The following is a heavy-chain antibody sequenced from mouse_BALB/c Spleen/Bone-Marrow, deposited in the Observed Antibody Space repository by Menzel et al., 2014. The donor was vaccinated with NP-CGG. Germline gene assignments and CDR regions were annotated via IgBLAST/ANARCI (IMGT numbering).Heavy chain of an antibody. J-gene: IGHJ2*01. V-gene: IGHV1S81*02. CDR2: INPSNGGT. CDR1: GFTFTSYY. Sequence: VQLQQSGAELVRPGASVKLSCKASGFTFTSYYMYWVKQRPGQGLEWIEEINPSNGGTNFNEKFKSKATRTVDRSSSTAYMQLSSLTSEDSAVYYCTRYGNYYFDYWGQGTTLTVSS. D-gene: IGHD2-1*01. CDR3: TRYGNYYFDY.